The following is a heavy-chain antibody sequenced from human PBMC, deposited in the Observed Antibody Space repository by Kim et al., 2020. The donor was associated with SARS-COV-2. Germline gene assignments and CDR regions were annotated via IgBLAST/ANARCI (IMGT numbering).Heavy chain of an antibody. V-gene: IGHV3-23*01. J-gene: IGHJ2*01. Sequence: GGSLRLSCVGSGFTLNNYAMIWVRQAPGQGLEWVSLISGSAGRTSYPDSMKGRFTISRDISKTTLYLQINSLRGEDTAVYYCAKALPRQKVYNWSFDVWGRGTLVTFSS. CDR1: GFTLNNYA. CDR3: AKALPRQKVYNWSFDV. D-gene: IGHD4-4*01. CDR2: ISGSAGRT.